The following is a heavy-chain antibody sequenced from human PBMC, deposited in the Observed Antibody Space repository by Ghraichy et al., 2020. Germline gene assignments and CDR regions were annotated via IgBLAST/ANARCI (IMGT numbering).Heavy chain of an antibody. V-gene: IGHV1-18*01. CDR2: ISAYNGNT. CDR3: ALGIAARPSANWFDP. CDR1: GYTFTSYG. D-gene: IGHD6-6*01. J-gene: IGHJ5*02. Sequence: ASAKVSCKASGYTFTSYGISWVRQAPGQGLEWMGWISAYNGNTNYAQKLQGRVTMTTDTSTSTAYMELRSLRSDDTAVYYCALGIAARPSANWFDPWGQGTLVTVSS.